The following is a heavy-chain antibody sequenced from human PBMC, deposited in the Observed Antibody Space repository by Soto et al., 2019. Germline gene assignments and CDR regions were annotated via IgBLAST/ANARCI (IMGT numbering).Heavy chain of an antibody. CDR1: GGSISSGGYS. J-gene: IGHJ5*02. CDR2: MYHSGST. V-gene: IGHV4-30-2*01. CDR3: ASAQLAVARWGS. D-gene: IGHD6-19*01. Sequence: SETLSLTCAVSGGSISSGGYSWSWIRQPPGKGLEWIGYMYHSGSTYYNPSLKSRVTISIDRSRNQFSLKLTSVTAADTAVYYCASAQLAVARWGSWGQGTLVTVSS.